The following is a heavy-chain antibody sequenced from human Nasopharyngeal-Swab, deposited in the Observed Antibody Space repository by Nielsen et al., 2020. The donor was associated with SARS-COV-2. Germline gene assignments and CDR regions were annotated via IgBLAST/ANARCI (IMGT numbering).Heavy chain of an antibody. CDR2: ISHTGSDI. CDR3: ARGFGSGRH. D-gene: IGHD3-10*01. Sequence: GGSLRLSCVVSGFIFSTYNLNWVRQAPGKGLEWVSSISHTGSDIYYADSVKGRFTISRDNAKNSVYLQMNSLRAEDTAVYYCARGFGSGRHWGQGTLVTVSS. CDR1: GFIFSTYN. J-gene: IGHJ4*02. V-gene: IGHV3-21*01.